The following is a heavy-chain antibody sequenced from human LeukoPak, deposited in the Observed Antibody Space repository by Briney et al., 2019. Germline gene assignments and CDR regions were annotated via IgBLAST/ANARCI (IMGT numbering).Heavy chain of an antibody. CDR3: ARLDSYGRRGYWYFDL. CDR2: INHSGST. Sequence: KPSETLSLTCAVYGGSFSGYYWSWIRQPPGKGLEWIGEINHSGSTNYNPSLKSRVTISVDTSKNQFSLKLSSVTAADTAVYYCARLDSYGRRGYWYFDLWGRGTLVTVSS. CDR1: GGSFSGYY. V-gene: IGHV4-34*01. J-gene: IGHJ2*01. D-gene: IGHD5-18*01.